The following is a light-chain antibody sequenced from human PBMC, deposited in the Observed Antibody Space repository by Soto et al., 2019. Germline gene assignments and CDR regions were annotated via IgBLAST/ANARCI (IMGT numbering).Light chain of an antibody. J-gene: IGKJ4*01. CDR1: QDIRSD. Sequence: AIQMTQFPSSLSASVGDRFTITCRASQDIRSDLGWYQQRPGKAPQLLIFSTSSLQSGVPSRFSGSGSGTDFTLTITSLQPEDFATYHCLQDYEYPLTFGGGTKVHI. V-gene: IGKV1-6*01. CDR2: STS. CDR3: LQDYEYPLT.